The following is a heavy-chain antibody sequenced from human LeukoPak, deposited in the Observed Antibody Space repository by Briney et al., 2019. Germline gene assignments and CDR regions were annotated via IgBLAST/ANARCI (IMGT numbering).Heavy chain of an antibody. CDR3: AREGSSWPYYFDY. Sequence: PSETLSLTCAVYGGSFSGYYWSWIRQPPGKGLEWIGEINHSGSTNYNPSLKSRVTISVDTSKNQFSLKLSSVTAAGTAVYYCAREGSSWPYYFDYWGQGTLVTVSS. CDR2: INHSGST. CDR1: GGSFSGYY. J-gene: IGHJ4*02. D-gene: IGHD6-13*01. V-gene: IGHV4-34*01.